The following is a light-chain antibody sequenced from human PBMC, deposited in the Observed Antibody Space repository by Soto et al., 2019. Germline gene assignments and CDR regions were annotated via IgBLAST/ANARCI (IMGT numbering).Light chain of an antibody. CDR2: DVS. V-gene: IGLV2-11*01. CDR3: CSYAGGDTHV. J-gene: IGLJ1*01. CDR1: SSDVGGYNY. Sequence: QSALTQPRSVSGSPGQSVTISCTGTSSDVGGYNYVSWYQQHPGKAPKLMIYDVSKRPSGVPDRFSGSKSGNTASLTISGLQAEDEADYYCCSYAGGDTHVFGTGTKVTVL.